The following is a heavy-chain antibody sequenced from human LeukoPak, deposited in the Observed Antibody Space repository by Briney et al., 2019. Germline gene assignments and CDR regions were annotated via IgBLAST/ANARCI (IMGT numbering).Heavy chain of an antibody. Sequence: PGGSLRLSCAVSGFVFSKYWMHWVRQTPGKGLVWVSRINPEETTINYADSVKSRFTISRDNARDTLYLQMDSLRVEDVGIYYCVRGGLGPFDYWGQGTLVSVSS. J-gene: IGHJ4*02. CDR2: INPEETTI. D-gene: IGHD1-26*01. CDR1: GFVFSKYW. CDR3: VRGGLGPFDY. V-gene: IGHV3-74*01.